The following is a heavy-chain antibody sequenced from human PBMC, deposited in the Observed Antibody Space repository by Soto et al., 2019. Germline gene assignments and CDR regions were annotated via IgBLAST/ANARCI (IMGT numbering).Heavy chain of an antibody. CDR3: ATEALSLITVVVPTFAY. D-gene: IGHD4-4*01. CDR2: LSYDTTKE. CDR1: GFAFSSYA. Sequence: GGSLRLSCAVSGFAFSSYAMHWVRQAPGQGLEWVSTLSYDTTKEYYADSVKGRFTITRDNSKSMVFLQMRSLRPDDMAVYYCATEALSLITVVVPTFAYWGQGMLVTVSS. V-gene: IGHV3-30-3*01. J-gene: IGHJ4*02.